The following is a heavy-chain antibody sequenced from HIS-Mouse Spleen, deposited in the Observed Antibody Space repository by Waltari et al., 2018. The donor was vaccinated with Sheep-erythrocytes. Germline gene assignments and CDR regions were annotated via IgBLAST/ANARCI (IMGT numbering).Heavy chain of an antibody. Sequence: QLQLQESGPGLVKPSETLSLTCTVSGGSISSSSYYWGWIRQPPGKGLEWIGSCYYSGSTYYNPTLKSRVTISVDTSKNQFSLKLSSVTAADTAVYYCARVIVSITIFGVVIGNWFDPWGQGTLVTVSS. CDR1: GGSISSSSYY. CDR3: ARVIVSITIFGVVIGNWFDP. D-gene: IGHD3-3*01. J-gene: IGHJ5*02. CDR2: CYYSGST. V-gene: IGHV4-39*07.